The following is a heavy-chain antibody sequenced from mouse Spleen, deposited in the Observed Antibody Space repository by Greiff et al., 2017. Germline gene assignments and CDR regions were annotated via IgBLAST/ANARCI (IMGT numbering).Heavy chain of an antibody. CDR3: ARSPPIYYGNY. J-gene: IGHJ2*01. D-gene: IGHD2-1*01. CDR1: GYTFRSYW. Sequence: QVQLQQSGAELVKPGASVKISCKATGYTFRSYWIEWVKQRPGHGLEWIGEILPGSGSTNYNEKFKGKATFTADTSSHTAYMQLSSLTSEDSAVYYCARSPPIYYGNYWGQGTTLTVSS. V-gene: IGHV1-9*01. CDR2: ILPGSGST.